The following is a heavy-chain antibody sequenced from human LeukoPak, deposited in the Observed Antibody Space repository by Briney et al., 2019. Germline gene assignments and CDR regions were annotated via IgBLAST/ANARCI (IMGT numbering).Heavy chain of an antibody. CDR3: ARGPTVTTNYYYYYGLDV. V-gene: IGHV1-2*02. J-gene: IGHJ6*02. D-gene: IGHD4-17*01. CDR1: GYTFTGYF. Sequence: ASVKVSCKASGYTFTGYFMHWVRQAPGRGLEWMGWINPNSGGTNYAQKFQGSVTMTRDTSISTAYMELSRLRSDDTAVYYCARGPTVTTNYYYYYGLDVWGQGTTVTVSS. CDR2: INPNSGGT.